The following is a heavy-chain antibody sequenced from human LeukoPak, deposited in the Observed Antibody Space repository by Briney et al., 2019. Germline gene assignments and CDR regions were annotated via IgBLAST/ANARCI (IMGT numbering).Heavy chain of an antibody. D-gene: IGHD3-22*01. V-gene: IGHV4-38-2*02. CDR1: GYSISSGYY. CDR3: AREPVVVSTPWDDAFDI. J-gene: IGHJ3*02. Sequence: PSETLSLTCTVSGYSISSGYYWGWIRQPPGKGLEWIGSIYYSGSTYYNPSLKSRVTISVDTSKNQFSLKLSSVTAADTAVYYCAREPVVVSTPWDDAFDIWGQGTMVTVSS. CDR2: IYYSGST.